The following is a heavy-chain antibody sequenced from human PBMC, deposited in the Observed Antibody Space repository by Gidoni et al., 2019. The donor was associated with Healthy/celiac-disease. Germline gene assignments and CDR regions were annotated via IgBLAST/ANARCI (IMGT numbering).Heavy chain of an antibody. CDR3: ARHFSRSGSGNGSLDY. J-gene: IGHJ4*02. CDR1: GGSISSSSYY. D-gene: IGHD3-10*01. Sequence: QLQLQESGPGLVKLSETLSLTCTVPGGSISSSSYYWGWLRQPPGKGLEWIGSIYYSGSTYYNPSLKSRVTISVDTSKNQFSLKLSSVTAADTAVYYCARHFSRSGSGNGSLDYWGQGTLVTVSS. V-gene: IGHV4-39*01. CDR2: IYYSGST.